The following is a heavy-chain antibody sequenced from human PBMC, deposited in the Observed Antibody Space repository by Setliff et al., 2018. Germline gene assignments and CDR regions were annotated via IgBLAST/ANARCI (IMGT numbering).Heavy chain of an antibody. CDR3: ARAPRYFDPTGSYFDF. D-gene: IGHD3-22*01. V-gene: IGHV4-39*07. Sequence: SETLSLTCTVSGASVSGNSYYWGWIRQPPGKGLEWTASTYYSGNTYYNPSLKSRVTISVDTSKNQFSLKLTSVTAADTAVYYCARAPRYFDPTGSYFDFWGQGTLVTVSS. J-gene: IGHJ4*02. CDR2: TYYSGNT. CDR1: GASVSGNSYY.